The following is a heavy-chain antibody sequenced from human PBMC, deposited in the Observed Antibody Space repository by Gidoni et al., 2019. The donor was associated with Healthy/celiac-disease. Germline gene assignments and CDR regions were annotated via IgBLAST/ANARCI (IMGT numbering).Heavy chain of an antibody. CDR1: GFTFSSYE. CDR3: ARDKLAVTSNDYYYYGMDV. V-gene: IGHV3-48*03. Sequence: EVQLVESGGGLVQPGGSLRLSCAAPGFTFSSYEMNWVRQAPGKGLEWVSYISSSGSTIYYADSVKGRFTISRDNAKNSLYLQMNSLRAEDTAVYYCARDKLAVTSNDYYYYGMDVWGQGTTVTVSS. CDR2: ISSSGSTI. J-gene: IGHJ6*02. D-gene: IGHD4-17*01.